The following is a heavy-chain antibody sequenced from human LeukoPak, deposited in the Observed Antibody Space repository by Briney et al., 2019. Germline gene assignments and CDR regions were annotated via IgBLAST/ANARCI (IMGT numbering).Heavy chain of an antibody. J-gene: IGHJ3*02. Sequence: GGSLRLSCAVSGFTFRSFWMSWVRQAPGKGREWVANINQDGSQTYYVDSVKGRFTISRDNAKNSLYLQMLSLRAEDTAVYYCARDSSPYDSSGYFDAFDIWGQGTMVTVSS. CDR1: GFTFRSFW. CDR2: INQDGSQT. CDR3: ARDSSPYDSSGYFDAFDI. D-gene: IGHD3-22*01. V-gene: IGHV3-7*01.